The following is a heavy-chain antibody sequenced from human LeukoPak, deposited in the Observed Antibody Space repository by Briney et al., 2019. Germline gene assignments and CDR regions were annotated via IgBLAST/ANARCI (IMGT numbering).Heavy chain of an antibody. CDR2: IYYSGST. J-gene: IGHJ5*02. CDR1: GGSISSRY. V-gene: IGHV4-59*11. D-gene: IGHD2-2*01. Sequence: SETLSLTCTVSGGSISSRYWSWIRQPPGKGLEWIGYIYYSGSTNYNPSLKSRVTISVDTSKNQFSLKLSSVTAADTAVYYCARVVGCCSSTSCPNWFDPWGQGTLVTVSS. CDR3: ARVVGCCSSTSCPNWFDP.